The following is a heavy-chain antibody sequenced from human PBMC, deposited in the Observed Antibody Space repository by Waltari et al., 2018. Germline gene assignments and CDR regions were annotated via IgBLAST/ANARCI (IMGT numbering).Heavy chain of an antibody. CDR2: ISGRGGST. Sequence: EVQLLESGGGLVQPGGSLRLSCAASGFTFSSYAMSWVRQAPGKGVEWGAAISGRGGSTDYADSVKGRFTISRDNSKNTLYLQMNSLRAEDTAVYYCARGCSGYEFYWGQGTLVTVSS. V-gene: IGHV3-23*01. D-gene: IGHD5-12*01. CDR1: GFTFSSYA. J-gene: IGHJ4*02. CDR3: ARGCSGYEFY.